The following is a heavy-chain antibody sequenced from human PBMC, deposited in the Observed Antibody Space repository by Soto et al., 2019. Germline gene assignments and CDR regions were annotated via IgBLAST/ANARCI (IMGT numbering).Heavy chain of an antibody. CDR1: GDSIIGTHW. D-gene: IGHD6-13*01. Sequence: SETLSLTCAVSGDSIIGTHWWSWVRRPPGKGLEFIGETHHSRGTNYNPSLRSRVTMSLDKSKNQLSLILYSVTAADTGVYYCARYPAASGTYYFDYWGQGTLVTVSS. CDR2: THHSRGT. J-gene: IGHJ4*01. V-gene: IGHV4-4*02. CDR3: ARYPAASGTYYFDY.